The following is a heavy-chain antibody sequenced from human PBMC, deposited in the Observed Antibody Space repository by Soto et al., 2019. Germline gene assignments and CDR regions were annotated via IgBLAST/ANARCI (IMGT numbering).Heavy chain of an antibody. CDR2: IYYSGST. J-gene: IGHJ6*03. Sequence: SETLSLTCTVSGGSISSGDYYWSWIRQPPGKGLEWIGYIYYSGSTYYNPSLKSRVTISVDTSKNQFSLKLSSVTAADTAVYYCARLRDNWNYYYYYMDVWGKGTTVTVS. V-gene: IGHV4-30-4*01. CDR1: GGSISSGDYY. CDR3: ARLRDNWNYYYYYMDV. D-gene: IGHD1-20*01.